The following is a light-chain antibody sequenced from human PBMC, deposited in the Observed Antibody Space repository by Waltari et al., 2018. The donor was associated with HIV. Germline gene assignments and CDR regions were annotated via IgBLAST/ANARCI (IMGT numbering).Light chain of an antibody. Sequence: AIQMTQSPSSLSASVGDRVTITCRASRGIGNDLGWYQQQAGQAPKLLICAASSLQTGVPSRFSGSGSGTDCTLTIGSLQPEDCATYYCLQAFSYPLTFGQGTKVEIK. CDR3: LQAFSYPLT. CDR2: AAS. V-gene: IGKV1-6*02. CDR1: RGIGND. J-gene: IGKJ4*01.